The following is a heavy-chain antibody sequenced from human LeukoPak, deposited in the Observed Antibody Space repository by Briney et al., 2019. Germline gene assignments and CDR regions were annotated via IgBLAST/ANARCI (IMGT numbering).Heavy chain of an antibody. Sequence: ASVKVSCKASGYTFTSYYMHWVRQAPGQGLEWMGIINPSGGSTSYAQKFQGRVTMTRDTSTSTVYMELSSLRSEDTAVYYCARAVLLWFGTTPGMDVWGQGTTVTVSS. V-gene: IGHV1-46*01. CDR1: GYTFTSYY. CDR3: ARAVLLWFGTTPGMDV. CDR2: INPSGGST. D-gene: IGHD3-10*01. J-gene: IGHJ6*02.